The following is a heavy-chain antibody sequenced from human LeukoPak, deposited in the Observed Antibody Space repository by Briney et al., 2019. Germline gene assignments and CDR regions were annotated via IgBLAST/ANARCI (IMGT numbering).Heavy chain of an antibody. Sequence: GGSLRLSCAASGFTFSGYSMNWVRQAPGKGLEWVSYISSSSSTIYYADSVKGRFTISRDNAKNSLYLQMNSLRDEDTAVYYCARVATSRYDILTGYYTGARTLDYWGQGTLVTVSS. J-gene: IGHJ4*02. CDR1: GFTFSGYS. V-gene: IGHV3-48*02. D-gene: IGHD3-9*01. CDR3: ARVATSRYDILTGYYTGARTLDY. CDR2: ISSSSSTI.